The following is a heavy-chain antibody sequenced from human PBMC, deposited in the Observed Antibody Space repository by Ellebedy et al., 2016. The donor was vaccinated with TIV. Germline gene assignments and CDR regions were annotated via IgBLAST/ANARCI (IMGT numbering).Heavy chain of an antibody. Sequence: GESLKISCAASGVSVSSSDMGWVRQAPGKGLEWVSVSYKSGNTHNVESVKGRFTTSRDNSKNTLDLQMNSLRADDTAVYYCATSSRGWGYDAFDTWGQGTMVTVSS. V-gene: IGHV3-53*01. J-gene: IGHJ3*02. CDR2: SYKSGNT. D-gene: IGHD6-19*01. CDR3: ATSSRGWGYDAFDT. CDR1: GVSVSSSD.